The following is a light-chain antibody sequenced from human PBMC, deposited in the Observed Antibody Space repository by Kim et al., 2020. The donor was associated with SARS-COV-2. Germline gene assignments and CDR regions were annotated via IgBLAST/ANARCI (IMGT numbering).Light chain of an antibody. V-gene: IGLV1-40*01. CDR1: SSNIGAGYD. Sequence: VTISCTGSSSNIGAGYDVHWYQQVPGTAPKLLIYGNINRPSGVPDRFSGSKSGTSASLAITGLQAEDEADYYCQSYDSSLSGSVIFGGGTQLTVL. J-gene: IGLJ2*01. CDR3: QSYDSSLSGSVI. CDR2: GNI.